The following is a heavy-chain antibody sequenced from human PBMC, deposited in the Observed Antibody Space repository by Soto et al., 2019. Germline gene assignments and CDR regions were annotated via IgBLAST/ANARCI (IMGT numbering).Heavy chain of an antibody. CDR3: TALWYYTESSGY. Sequence: EVQLVESGGGLVKPGGSLRLSCAASGFTFSNIWMSWVRQAPGKGLEWVGRIKTNSIGGATDYAAPLKGRFIISRDDSKNTLYLQMNTLKTEDTAVYYCTALWYYTESSGYWGQGTLVTVSS. CDR2: IKTNSIGGAT. J-gene: IGHJ4*02. CDR1: GFTFSNIW. D-gene: IGHD3-3*01. V-gene: IGHV3-15*01.